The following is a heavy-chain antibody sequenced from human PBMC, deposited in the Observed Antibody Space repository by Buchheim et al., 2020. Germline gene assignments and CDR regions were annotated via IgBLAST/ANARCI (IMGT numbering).Heavy chain of an antibody. CDR1: GGSIDSRNYY. Sequence: QLQLQESGPGLVKPSETLSLTCTVSGGSIDSRNYYWGWIRQPPGEGLEWIGTICSTGTTYYNPSLKSRVTISVDTSNNQFYLKLSSVTAAYTAVYYCARDPYYYDNSGYKYFFDYWGQGIL. CDR3: ARDPYYYDNSGYKYFFDY. J-gene: IGHJ4*02. D-gene: IGHD3-22*01. CDR2: ICSTGTT. V-gene: IGHV4-39*07.